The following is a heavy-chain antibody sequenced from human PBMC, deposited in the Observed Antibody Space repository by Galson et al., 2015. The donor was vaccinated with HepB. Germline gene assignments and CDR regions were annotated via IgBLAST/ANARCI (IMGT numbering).Heavy chain of an antibody. CDR2: IKQDGSEK. V-gene: IGHV3-7*03. CDR3: ARELRYCSSTSCYVVDY. J-gene: IGHJ4*02. Sequence: SLRLSCAASGFTFSSYWMSWVRQAPGKGLEWVANIKQDGSEKYYVDSEKGRFTISRDNAKNSLYLQMNSLRAEDTAVYYCARELRYCSSTSCYVVDYWGQGTLVTVSS. D-gene: IGHD2-2*01. CDR1: GFTFSSYW.